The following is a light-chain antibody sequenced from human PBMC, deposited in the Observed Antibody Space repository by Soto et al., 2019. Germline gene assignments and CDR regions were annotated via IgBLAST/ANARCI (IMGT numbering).Light chain of an antibody. V-gene: IGKV1-27*01. J-gene: IGKJ1*01. Sequence: DIQMTQSPSSLSASVGDRVTITRRASQDINNYLAWYQQKPGKVPELLIYGSSTLQSGVPSRFSGSGSGTDFTLTISSLQPEDVTTYYCQKYDSAPWTFGQGTKVEIK. CDR3: QKYDSAPWT. CDR1: QDINNY. CDR2: GSS.